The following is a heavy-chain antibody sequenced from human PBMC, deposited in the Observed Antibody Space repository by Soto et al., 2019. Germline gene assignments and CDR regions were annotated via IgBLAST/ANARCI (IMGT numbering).Heavy chain of an antibody. CDR2: IIPVFDKA. V-gene: IGHV1-69*01. D-gene: IGHD3-16*01. Sequence: QVPLVQSGADVKKPGSSVKVSCKASGGSFGSSAISWVRQAPAQGLEWMGEIIPVFDKANYAQNFQGRLTITADEPTGTVFMQLSSLRSEDTAVYFCARLRRDWGDAFDLWGLGTVVTVSS. J-gene: IGHJ3*01. CDR1: GGSFGSSA. CDR3: ARLRRDWGDAFDL.